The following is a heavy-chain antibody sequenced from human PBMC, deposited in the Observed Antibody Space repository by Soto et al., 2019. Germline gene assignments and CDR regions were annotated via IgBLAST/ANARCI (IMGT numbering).Heavy chain of an antibody. CDR1: GGSISSNEW. V-gene: IGHV4-4*02. CDR2: IYDTVTT. Sequence: QVQLQESGPGLVKPSGTLSLTCAISGGSISSNEWWSWVRQPPGKGLEWIGEIYDTVTTNYNPSLKTRVPISIDKSKTQCTLKLTSLTAADTAVYSCARAVPFWFGPWGQGTLVTVSS. CDR3: ARAVPFWFGP. J-gene: IGHJ5*02. D-gene: IGHD6-6*01.